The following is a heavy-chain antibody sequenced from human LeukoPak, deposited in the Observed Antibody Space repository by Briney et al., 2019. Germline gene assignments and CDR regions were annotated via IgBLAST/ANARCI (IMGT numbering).Heavy chain of an antibody. CDR2: IYGGGST. J-gene: IGHJ4*02. CDR1: GFTVSSNY. CDR3: APGKFDY. V-gene: IGHV3-66*01. Sequence: GGSLRLSCAASGFTVSSNYMSWVRHAPGKGLEWVSVIYGGGSTNYADSVKGRFTISRDNSKNTLYLQMSSLRTEDTAVYYCAPGKFDYWGQGTLVTVSS.